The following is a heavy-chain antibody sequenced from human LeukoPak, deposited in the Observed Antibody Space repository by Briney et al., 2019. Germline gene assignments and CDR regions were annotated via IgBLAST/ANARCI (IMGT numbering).Heavy chain of an antibody. J-gene: IGHJ4*02. CDR2: ISYDGSSK. V-gene: IGHV3-30*04. Sequence: GGSLRLSCAASGFSFSSYAMSWVRQAPGKGLEWVAVISYDGSSKYYADSVKGRFTISRDNSKNTLYLQMNSLRAEDTAVYYCAKAFSPGIDFDYWGQGTLVTVSS. CDR3: AKAFSPGIDFDY. CDR1: GFSFSSYA. D-gene: IGHD2-15*01.